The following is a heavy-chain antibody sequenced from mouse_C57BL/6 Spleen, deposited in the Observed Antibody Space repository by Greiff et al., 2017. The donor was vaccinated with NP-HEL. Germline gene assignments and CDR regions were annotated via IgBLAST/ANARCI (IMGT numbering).Heavy chain of an antibody. D-gene: IGHD2-2*01. J-gene: IGHJ2*01. CDR2: ISDGGSYT. Sequence: EVMLVESGGGLVKPGGSLKLSCAASGFTFSSYAMSWVRQTPEKRLEWVATISDGGSYTYSPDNVKGRFTISGDNAKNNLYLQMSHLKSEDTAMYYCARVPMVTTRGFGYWGQGTTLTVSS. CDR3: ARVPMVTTRGFGY. CDR1: GFTFSSYA. V-gene: IGHV5-4*03.